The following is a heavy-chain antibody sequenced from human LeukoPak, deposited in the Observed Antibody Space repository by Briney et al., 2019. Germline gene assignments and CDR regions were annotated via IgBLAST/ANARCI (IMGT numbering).Heavy chain of an antibody. CDR3: ARGGTTGTLGFDY. Sequence: GGSLRLSCAASGFAVSSNYMSWVRQAPGKGLEWVSVIYSGGSTYYADSVKGRFTISRDNSKNTLYLQMNSLRAEDTAVYYCARGGTTGTLGFDYWGQGTLVTVSS. V-gene: IGHV3-53*01. D-gene: IGHD1-1*01. CDR2: IYSGGST. J-gene: IGHJ4*02. CDR1: GFAVSSNY.